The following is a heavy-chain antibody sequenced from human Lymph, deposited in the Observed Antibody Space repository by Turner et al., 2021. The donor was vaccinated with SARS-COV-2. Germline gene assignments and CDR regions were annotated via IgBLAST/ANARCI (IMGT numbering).Heavy chain of an antibody. J-gene: IGHJ5*02. V-gene: IGHV4-39*01. Sequence: QLQLQESGPGLVKPSETLCLTCTVPGGSIGSSSDYWGWIRQPPGKGLAWIGSIYYSGSSDYNPSLKRGVTIFVDKSKNQFSQKLSSVTAADTAVYYCARHFTISGVAGRWFDPWGQGTLVTVSS. CDR3: ARHFTISGVAGRWFDP. D-gene: IGHD3-3*01. CDR1: GGSIGSSSDY. CDR2: IYYSGSS.